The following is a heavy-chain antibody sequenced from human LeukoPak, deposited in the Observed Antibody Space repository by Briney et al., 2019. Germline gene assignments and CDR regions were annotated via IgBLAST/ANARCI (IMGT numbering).Heavy chain of an antibody. CDR3: TTDRGYSYGFDWFDP. D-gene: IGHD5-18*01. CDR1: GFTFSNAW. J-gene: IGHJ5*02. Sequence: GGSLRLSCAASGFTFSNAWMSWVRQAQGKGLEWVGRIKSKTDGGTTDYAAPVKGRFTISRDDSKNTLYLQMNSLKTEDTAVYYCTTDRGYSYGFDWFDPWGQGTLVTVSS. V-gene: IGHV3-15*01. CDR2: IKSKTDGGTT.